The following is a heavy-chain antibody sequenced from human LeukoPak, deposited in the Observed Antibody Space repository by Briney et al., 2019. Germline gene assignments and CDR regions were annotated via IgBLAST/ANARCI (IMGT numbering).Heavy chain of an antibody. V-gene: IGHV4-31*03. D-gene: IGHD5-12*01. J-gene: IGHJ4*02. CDR3: ARWSRGHDY. CDR1: GGSISSGGYY. CDR2: IYCSGSP. Sequence: SETLSLTCTVSGGSISSGGYYWSWIRQHPGKGLEWIGYIYCSGSPDYNPSLKSRVTISVDTSKNQFSLKLSSVTAADTAVYYCARWSRGHDYWGQGTLVTVSS.